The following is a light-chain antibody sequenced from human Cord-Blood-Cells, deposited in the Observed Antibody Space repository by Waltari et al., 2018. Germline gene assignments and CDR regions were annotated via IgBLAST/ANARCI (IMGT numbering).Light chain of an antibody. CDR2: LGS. CDR3: MQALQTPFT. CDR1: QSLLHSNGYNY. V-gene: IGKV2-28*01. J-gene: IGKJ3*01. Sequence: DLVMTQSPLSLPVTPGAPASISCRSSQSLLHSNGYNYLDWYLQKPGQSPQLLIYLGSNRASGVPDRCSGSGSGTDFTLKISRVEAEDVGVYYCMQALQTPFTFGPGTKVDIK.